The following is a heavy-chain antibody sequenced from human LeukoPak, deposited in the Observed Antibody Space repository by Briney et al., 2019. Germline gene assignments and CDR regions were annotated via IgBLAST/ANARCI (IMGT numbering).Heavy chain of an antibody. J-gene: IGHJ4*02. CDR1: GFTFSSYS. D-gene: IGHD6-13*01. CDR2: ISYDGSNK. V-gene: IGHV3-30*03. CDR3: LGQAAESY. Sequence: GGSLRLSCAASGFTFSSYSMNWVRQAPGKGLEWVAVISYDGSNKYYADSVKGRFTISRDNSKNTLYLQMNSLRAEDTAVYYCLGQAAESYWGQGTLVTVSS.